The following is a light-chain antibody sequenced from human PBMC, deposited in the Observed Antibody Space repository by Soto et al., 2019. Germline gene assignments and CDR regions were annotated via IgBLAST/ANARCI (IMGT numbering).Light chain of an antibody. V-gene: IGKV3D-15*01. CDR3: KQYKEWPPLT. CDR2: AAS. Sequence: EIEMTQSPSSLSVSPGDRATLTCRASQGVNNYVAWYQQTPGHCPKLLVYAASNLETGFPARCSGGGAWTQFILHTSSLQYQDFLVYYWKQYKEWPPLTFGQGT. CDR1: QGVNNY. J-gene: IGKJ5*01.